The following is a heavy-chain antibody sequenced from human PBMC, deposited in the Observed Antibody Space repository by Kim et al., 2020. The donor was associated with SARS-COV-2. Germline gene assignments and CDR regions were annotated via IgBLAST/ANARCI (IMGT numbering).Heavy chain of an antibody. D-gene: IGHD3-22*01. J-gene: IGHJ4*02. Sequence: ASVKFSCKGSGYVFTSFGISWVRQAPGQGLEWMGWISAYNGKTNYTQKFQDRITLTTETSTTTAYLELRGLRPDDTAMYYCAREYHFDSSGLGRFWGQGTSVTVSS. CDR2: ISAYNGKT. CDR3: AREYHFDSSGLGRF. V-gene: IGHV1-18*01. CDR1: GYVFTSFG.